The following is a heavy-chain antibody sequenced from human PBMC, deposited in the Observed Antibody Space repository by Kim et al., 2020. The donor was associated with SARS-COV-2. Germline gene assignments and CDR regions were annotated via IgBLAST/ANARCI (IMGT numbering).Heavy chain of an antibody. Sequence: GGSLRLSCAASGFTFDDYAMHWVRQAPGKGLEWVSGISWNSGSIGYADSVKGRFTISRDNAKNSLYLQMNSLRAEDTALYYCAKERYSGYDFRVRYFDYWGQGTLVTVSS. CDR3: AKERYSGYDFRVRYFDY. CDR1: GFTFDDYA. V-gene: IGHV3-9*01. J-gene: IGHJ4*02. CDR2: ISWNSGSI. D-gene: IGHD5-12*01.